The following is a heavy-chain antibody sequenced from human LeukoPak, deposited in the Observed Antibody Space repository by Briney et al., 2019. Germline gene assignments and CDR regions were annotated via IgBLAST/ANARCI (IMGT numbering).Heavy chain of an antibody. D-gene: IGHD6-19*01. CDR3: AREIAVAPFDI. J-gene: IGHJ3*02. V-gene: IGHV1-2*02. Sequence: ASLKVSRKASGYTFTGYYMHWVRQAPGQGLEWMGWINPNSGGTNYAQKFQGRVTMTRDTSISTAYMELSRLRSDDTAVYYCAREIAVAPFDIWGQGTMVTVSS. CDR1: GYTFTGYY. CDR2: INPNSGGT.